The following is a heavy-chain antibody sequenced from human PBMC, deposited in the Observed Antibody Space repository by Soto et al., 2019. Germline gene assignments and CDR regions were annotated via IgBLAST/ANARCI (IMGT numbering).Heavy chain of an antibody. CDR1: GFTFSAYW. D-gene: IGHD1-1*01. CDR3: ARGPRVSSTGTGAH. Sequence: HPGGSLRLSCAVSGFTFSAYWMHWVRQVPGKGLTWVSRISDDGSTATYAGSVKGRFVISRDNAKNSLYLEMNTLRADDSGLYYCARGPRVSSTGTGAHWGRGTLVTSPQ. V-gene: IGHV3-74*01. J-gene: IGHJ4*02. CDR2: ISDDGSTA.